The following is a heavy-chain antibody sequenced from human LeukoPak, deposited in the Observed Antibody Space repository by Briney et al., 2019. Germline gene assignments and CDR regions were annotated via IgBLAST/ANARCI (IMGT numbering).Heavy chain of an antibody. CDR2: IYSGGST. D-gene: IGHD3-10*01. CDR3: ARAGSPAYGSGSYYLGYFDY. CDR1: GFTVSSNY. V-gene: IGHV3-53*01. J-gene: IGHJ4*02. Sequence: GGSLRLSCAASGFTVSSNYMSWVRQAPGKGLEWVSVIYSGGSTYYADSVKGRFTISRDNSKNTLYLQMNSLRAEDTAVYYCARAGSPAYGSGSYYLGYFDYWGQGTLVTVSS.